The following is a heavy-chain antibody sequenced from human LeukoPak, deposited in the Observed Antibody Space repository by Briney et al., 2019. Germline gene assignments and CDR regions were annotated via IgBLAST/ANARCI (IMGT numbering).Heavy chain of an antibody. CDR1: GGTFSSYA. J-gene: IGHJ6*04. D-gene: IGHD2-15*01. Sequence: GSSVKVSCKASGGTFSSYAISWVRQAPGQGLEWMRGIIPIFGTANYAQKFQGRVTITADKSTSTAYMELSSLRSEDTAVYYCASYDFVHCSGGSCYGGFYYYGMDVWGKGTTVTVSS. CDR2: IIPIFGTA. CDR3: ASYDFVHCSGGSCYGGFYYYGMDV. V-gene: IGHV1-69*06.